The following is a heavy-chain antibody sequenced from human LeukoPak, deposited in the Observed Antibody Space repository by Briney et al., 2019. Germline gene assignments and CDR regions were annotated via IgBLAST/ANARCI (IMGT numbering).Heavy chain of an antibody. CDR3: ARDRGGSGLRNMFDP. CDR2: INPKSGGT. J-gene: IGHJ5*02. Sequence: ASVKVSCKASGYTFTDYYMHWVREAPGQGLEWMGRINPKSGGTNYAQKFQGRVTMTSDTPIFTAYMEMSSLRSADTAVYYCARDRGGSGLRNMFDPCGQGTLVSASS. V-gene: IGHV1-2*06. D-gene: IGHD5-12*01. CDR1: GYTFTDYY.